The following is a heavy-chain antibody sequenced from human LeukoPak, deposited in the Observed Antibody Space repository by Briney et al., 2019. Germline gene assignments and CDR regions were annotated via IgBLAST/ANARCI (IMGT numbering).Heavy chain of an antibody. CDR2: INPNSGGT. J-gene: IGHJ4*02. D-gene: IGHD2-2*01. V-gene: IGHV1-2*02. Sequence: GASVKVSCKASGYTFTGYYMHWVRQAPGQGLEWMGWINPNSGGTNYAQKIQGRVTMTRGTSISTAYMELSRLRSDDTAVYYCARELYCSSTSCYSAAGDYWGQGTLVTVSS. CDR1: GYTFTGYY. CDR3: ARELYCSSTSCYSAAGDY.